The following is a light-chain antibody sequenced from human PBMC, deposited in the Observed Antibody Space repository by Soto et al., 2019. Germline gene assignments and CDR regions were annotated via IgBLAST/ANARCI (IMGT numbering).Light chain of an antibody. V-gene: IGKV3-11*01. J-gene: IGKJ4*01. CDR2: DAS. CDR1: QSVSSY. CDR3: PQRSSWPT. Sequence: ETVLTQSPATLSLSPGERATLSCRASQSVSSYLAWYQQKPGQAPRLLIYDASNRATGIPARFSGSGSGTDFTLTISSLEPEDFAVYYCPQRSSWPTFGGGTKVEIK.